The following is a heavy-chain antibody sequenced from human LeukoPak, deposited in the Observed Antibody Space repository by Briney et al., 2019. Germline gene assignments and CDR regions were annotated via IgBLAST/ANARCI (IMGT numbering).Heavy chain of an antibody. Sequence: SETLSLTCTVSGDSISSYYCSWIRQPPGKGLEWIGYIYYSGSTSYNPSLKSRVTISLDTSNNQFSLKLRSVTAADTAVYYCARGTAAAGCDYWGQGTLVTVSS. V-gene: IGHV4-59*01. CDR3: ARGTAAAGCDY. D-gene: IGHD6-13*01. J-gene: IGHJ4*02. CDR2: IYYSGST. CDR1: GDSISSYY.